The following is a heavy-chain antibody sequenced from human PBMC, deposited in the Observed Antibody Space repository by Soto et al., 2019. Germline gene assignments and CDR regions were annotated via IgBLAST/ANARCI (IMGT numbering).Heavy chain of an antibody. V-gene: IGHV1-69*01. CDR2: TIPIFGTP. CDR3: ARNREDYGSGNYYNRIDF. J-gene: IGHJ4*02. CDR1: GGIFSTYA. D-gene: IGHD3-10*01. Sequence: QVQLVQSGAEVKKPGSSVKVSCKASGGIFSTYAISWLRQAPGQGLEWMGGTIPIFGTPNDAQRFQGRVTITAAESTSTASMELSRLRSEDTAVYYCARNREDYGSGNYYNRIDFWGQGTLVTVSS.